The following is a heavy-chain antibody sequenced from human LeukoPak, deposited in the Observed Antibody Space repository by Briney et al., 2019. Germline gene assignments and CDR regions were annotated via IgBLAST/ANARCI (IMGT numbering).Heavy chain of an antibody. D-gene: IGHD1-26*01. V-gene: IGHV3-64*01. CDR3: ARWDSGSYSDY. Sequence: GGSLRLSXAASGFTFSSYAMHWVRQAPGKGLEYVSAISSNGGSTYYANSVKGRFTISRDNSKDTLYLQMGSLRAEDMAVYYCARWDSGSYSDYWGQGTLVTVSS. CDR2: ISSNGGST. J-gene: IGHJ4*02. CDR1: GFTFSSYA.